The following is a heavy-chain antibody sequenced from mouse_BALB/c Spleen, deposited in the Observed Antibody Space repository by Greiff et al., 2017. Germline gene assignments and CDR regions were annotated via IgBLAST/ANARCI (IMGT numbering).Heavy chain of an antibody. Sequence: EVQRVESGGGLVQPGGSRKLSCAASGFTFSSFGMHWVRQAPEKGLEWVAYISSGSSTIYYADTVKGRFTISRDNAKNTLYLEMSSLRSEDTAMYYCAVWVPWFAYWGQGTLVTVSA. CDR2: ISSGSSTI. V-gene: IGHV5-17*02. J-gene: IGHJ3*01. CDR1: GFTFSSFG. D-gene: IGHD4-1*01. CDR3: AVWVPWFAY.